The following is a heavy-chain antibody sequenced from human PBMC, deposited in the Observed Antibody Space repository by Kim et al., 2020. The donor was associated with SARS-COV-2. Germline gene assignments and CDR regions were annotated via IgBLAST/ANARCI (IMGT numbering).Heavy chain of an antibody. V-gene: IGHV3-30*04. CDR2: ISYDGSNK. Sequence: GGSLKLSCAASGFTFSSYAMHWVRQAPGKGLEWVAVISYDGSNKYYADSVKGRFTISRDNSKNTLYLQMNSLRAEDTAVYYCARDRLRYFDWLLYHYYYYGMDVWGQGTTVTVSS. CDR1: GFTFSSYA. J-gene: IGHJ6*02. D-gene: IGHD3-9*01. CDR3: ARDRLRYFDWLLYHYYYYGMDV.